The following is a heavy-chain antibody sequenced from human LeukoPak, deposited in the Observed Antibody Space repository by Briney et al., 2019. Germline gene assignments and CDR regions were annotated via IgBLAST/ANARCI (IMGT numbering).Heavy chain of an antibody. D-gene: IGHD3-16*02. CDR1: GFTFSSYS. Sequence: GGSLRLSCAASGFTFSSYSMNWVRQAPGKGLEWVSSISSSSSYIYYADSVKGRFTISRDSAKNSLYLQMNSLRAEDTAVYYCARDSLEDYVWGSYRYWFDYWGQGTLVTVSS. CDR2: ISSSSSYI. CDR3: ARDSLEDYVWGSYRYWFDY. V-gene: IGHV3-21*01. J-gene: IGHJ4*02.